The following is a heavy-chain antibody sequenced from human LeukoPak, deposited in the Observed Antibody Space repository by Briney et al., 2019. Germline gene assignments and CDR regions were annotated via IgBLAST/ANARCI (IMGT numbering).Heavy chain of an antibody. D-gene: IGHD1-26*01. CDR3: AGHFIVGAARLFDY. Sequence: SVKVSCKASGGTFSSYAISWVRQAPGQGLEWMGGIIPIFGTANYAQKFQGRVTITADKSTSTAYMELSSLRSEDTAVYYCAGHFIVGAARLFDYWGQGTLVTVSS. CDR2: IIPIFGTA. J-gene: IGHJ4*02. CDR1: GGTFSSYA. V-gene: IGHV1-69*06.